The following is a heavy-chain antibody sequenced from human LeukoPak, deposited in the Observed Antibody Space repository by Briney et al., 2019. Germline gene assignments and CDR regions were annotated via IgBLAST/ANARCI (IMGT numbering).Heavy chain of an antibody. J-gene: IGHJ5*02. Sequence: SETLSLTCTVSGGSISTYYWSWIRQPAGKGLEWIGRIYTSGSTNYNPPLKSRVTISVDTSKNQFSLKLSSVTAADTAVYYCASHRVRGWQLRSTWFDPWGQGTLVTVSS. V-gene: IGHV4-4*07. CDR1: GGSISTYY. CDR2: IYTSGST. CDR3: ASHRVRGWQLRSTWFDP. D-gene: IGHD2-15*01.